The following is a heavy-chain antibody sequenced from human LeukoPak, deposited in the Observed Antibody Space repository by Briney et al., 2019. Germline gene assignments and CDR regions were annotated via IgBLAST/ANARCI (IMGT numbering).Heavy chain of an antibody. CDR2: ISYDGSNK. CDR1: GFTFSSYG. V-gene: IGHV3-30*03. Sequence: GRSLRLSCAASGFTFSSYGMHWVRQAPGKGLEWVAVISYDGSNKYYADSVKGRFTISRDNAKNTLYLQMNSLTAEDTAVYYCARGPPWYFDLWGRGTLVTVSS. J-gene: IGHJ2*01. CDR3: ARGPPWYFDL. D-gene: IGHD6-25*01.